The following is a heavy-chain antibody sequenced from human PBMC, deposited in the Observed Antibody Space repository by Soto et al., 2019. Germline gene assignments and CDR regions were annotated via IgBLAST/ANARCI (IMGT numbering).Heavy chain of an antibody. V-gene: IGHV3-23*01. D-gene: IGHD3-22*01. J-gene: IGHJ4*02. CDR2: ISGSGGST. CDR1: GFTFSSYG. CDR3: AKDLSSGYPTYFDY. Sequence: GGFLRLSCAASGFTFSSYGRNWVRQAPGKGLEWVSAISGSGGSTYYADSVKGRFTISRDNSKNTLYLQMNSLRAEDTAVYYCAKDLSSGYPTYFDYWGQGTLVTVSS.